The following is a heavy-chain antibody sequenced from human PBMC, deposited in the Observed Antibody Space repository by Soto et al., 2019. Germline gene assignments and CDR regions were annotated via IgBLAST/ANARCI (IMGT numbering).Heavy chain of an antibody. J-gene: IGHJ2*01. V-gene: IGHV3-23*01. CDR2: ISGGGDAT. CDR1: GFTFINYA. D-gene: IGHD2-21*01. CDR3: ARKVVGSTSRPDYWYCDL. Sequence: EVQLLESGGDSVQPGGSVRLSCAGSGFTFINYAMNWVRQAPGKGLEWVSTISGGGDATFFADSVRGRFTFSRDNSKITVALQMNSLGVDDTAVYYCARKVVGSTSRPDYWYCDLWGRGTLVTVSS.